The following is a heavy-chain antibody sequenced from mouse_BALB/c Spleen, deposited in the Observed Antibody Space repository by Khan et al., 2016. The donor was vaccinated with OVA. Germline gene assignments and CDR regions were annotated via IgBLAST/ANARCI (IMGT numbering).Heavy chain of an antibody. V-gene: IGHV1S135*01. CDR2: IDPFSGDT. CDR3: TRHCDVAWFTY. CDR1: GYSFTTYY. J-gene: IGHJ3*01. D-gene: IGHD2-13*01. Sequence: VQLQQSGPELMKPGASVKISCKASGYSFTTYYIHWVMQSHGKSLEWIGYIDPFSGDTTYNQKFKGKATLTVDKSSSTAYIHLSNLTSEDSAVYFCTRHCDVAWFTYWGQGTLVTVSA.